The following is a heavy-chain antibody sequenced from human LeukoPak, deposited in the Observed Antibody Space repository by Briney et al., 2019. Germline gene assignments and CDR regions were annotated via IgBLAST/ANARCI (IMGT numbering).Heavy chain of an antibody. D-gene: IGHD3-22*01. J-gene: IGHJ3*02. Sequence: SETLSLTCTVSGGSISSYYCSWIRQPAGKGLEWIGRIYTSGSTNYNPSLKSRVTMSVDTSKNQFSLKLSSVTAADTAVYYRARGRYYDSSGYYAFDIWGQGTMVTVSS. CDR1: GGSISSYY. CDR3: ARGRYYDSSGYYAFDI. V-gene: IGHV4-4*07. CDR2: IYTSGST.